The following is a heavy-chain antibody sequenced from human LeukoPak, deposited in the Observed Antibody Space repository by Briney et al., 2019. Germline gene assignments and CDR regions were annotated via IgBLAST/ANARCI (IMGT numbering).Heavy chain of an antibody. Sequence: PSETLSLTCTVSGGSISSSSYYWGWIRQPPGKGLEWIGSIYYSGSTFYNPSLKSRVTISVDTSKNQFSLKLSSVTAADTAVYYCARATYYYDASGRGPANFDYWGQGTLVTVSS. CDR1: GGSISSSSYY. D-gene: IGHD3-22*01. CDR3: ARATYYYDASGRGPANFDY. J-gene: IGHJ4*02. V-gene: IGHV4-39*07. CDR2: IYYSGST.